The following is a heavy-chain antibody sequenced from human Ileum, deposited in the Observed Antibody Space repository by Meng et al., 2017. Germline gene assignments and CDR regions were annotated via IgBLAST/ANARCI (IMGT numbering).Heavy chain of an antibody. CDR2: TYYRSRWYN. CDR1: GDSVSSDTGA. CDR3: AGKDWGEGLDF. Sequence: HVQLQQSGPGLVKPSQTLSITCAISGDSVSSDTGAWNWIRQSPSRGLEWLGRTYYRSRWYNNYAVSVKSRITINPDTSKNQFSLQLNSVTPDDTAVYYCAGKDWGEGLDFWDQGTLVTVSS. V-gene: IGHV6-1*01. D-gene: IGHD7-27*01. J-gene: IGHJ4*02.